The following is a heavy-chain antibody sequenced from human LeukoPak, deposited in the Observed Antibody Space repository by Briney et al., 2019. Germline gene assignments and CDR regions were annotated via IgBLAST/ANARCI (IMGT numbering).Heavy chain of an antibody. D-gene: IGHD4-23*01. CDR1: GYSFTDYW. CDR2: IYPGDSDT. J-gene: IGHJ4*02. CDR3: ARPSSLYGGTSEDY. Sequence: GESLKISCKASGYSFTDYWIVWVRQMPGKGLEWMGAIYPGDSDTRYSPSLDGQVTISADKSVSTTYLQWSSLQATDTAMYYCARPSSLYGGTSEDYWGQGTLVTVSS. V-gene: IGHV5-51*01.